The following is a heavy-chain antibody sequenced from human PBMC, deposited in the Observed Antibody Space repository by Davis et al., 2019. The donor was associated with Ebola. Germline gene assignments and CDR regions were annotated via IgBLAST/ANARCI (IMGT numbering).Heavy chain of an antibody. Sequence: GESLKISCAASGFTFSSYGMHWVRQAPGKGLEWVAVIWYDGSNKYYADSVKGRFTISRDNSKNTLYLQMNSLRAEDTAVYYCAKSSSSWYKFGYWGQGTLVTVSS. D-gene: IGHD6-13*01. CDR1: GFTFSSYG. V-gene: IGHV3-33*08. CDR3: AKSSSSWYKFGY. CDR2: IWYDGSNK. J-gene: IGHJ4*02.